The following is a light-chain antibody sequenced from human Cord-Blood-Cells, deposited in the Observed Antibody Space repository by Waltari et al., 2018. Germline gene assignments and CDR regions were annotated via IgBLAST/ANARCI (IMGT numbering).Light chain of an antibody. CDR1: TGAVTSGHY. Sequence: QAVVTQEPSLTVSPGGTVTLTCGSSTGAVTSGHYPYWFQQKPGQVPRKLIYDTSNKHSWAPAWFSCSLLGGKAGLVLSGTQPVDYAYYYCFLYYSGAVVFGGGGMLTVL. CDR2: DTS. CDR3: FLYYSGAVV. V-gene: IGLV7-46*01. J-gene: IGLJ2*01.